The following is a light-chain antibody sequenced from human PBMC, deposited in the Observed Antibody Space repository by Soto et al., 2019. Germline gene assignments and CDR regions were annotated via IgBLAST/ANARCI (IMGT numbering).Light chain of an antibody. Sequence: DIQMTQSPSTLSASVGDRVTITCRASQSISSWLAWYQQKPGKAPKLLIYDASSLESGVPSRFSGSGSGTEFTLTISSLQPDDFATYYCQHFGMFGQGTKVDIK. CDR3: QHFGM. J-gene: IGKJ1*01. V-gene: IGKV1-5*01. CDR2: DAS. CDR1: QSISSW.